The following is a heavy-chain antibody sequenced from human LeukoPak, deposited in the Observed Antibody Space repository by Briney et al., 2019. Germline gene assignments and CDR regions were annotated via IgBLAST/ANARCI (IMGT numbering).Heavy chain of an antibody. CDR1: GVSVISTTYY. D-gene: IGHD4-17*01. Sequence: AETLSLTCTVSGVSVISTTYYWGWIRQPPGKGLEYIGRFYYTGTTYYNPSLKSRVTISVDTSKNQVSLNLNSVTAADTAVYYCARHRTTVTTPFDYWGQGTLVTVSS. V-gene: IGHV4-39*01. J-gene: IGHJ4*02. CDR3: ARHRTTVTTPFDY. CDR2: FYYTGTT.